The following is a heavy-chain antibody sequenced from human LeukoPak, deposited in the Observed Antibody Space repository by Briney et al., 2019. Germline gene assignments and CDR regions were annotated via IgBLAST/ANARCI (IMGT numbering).Heavy chain of an antibody. CDR2: IYYGGST. J-gene: IGHJ5*02. V-gene: IGHV4-39*01. CDR3: ARHPLKAYVSDWFDP. D-gene: IGHD3-10*02. Sequence: PSETLSLTCTVSGGSISSSSYYWGWLRQPPGKGLEWIASIYYGGSTHHNPSLKSRVTISVDTSKSQFSLKLSSVTAADTAVYYCARHPLKAYVSDWFDPWGQGTLVTVSS. CDR1: GGSISSSSYY.